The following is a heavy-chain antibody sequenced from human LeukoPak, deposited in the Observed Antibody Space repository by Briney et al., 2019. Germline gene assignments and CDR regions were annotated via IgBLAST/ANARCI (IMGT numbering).Heavy chain of an antibody. D-gene: IGHD3-22*01. CDR2: IYHSGST. CDR3: ARVLHRRNYDSSVYYGY. J-gene: IGHJ4*02. V-gene: IGHV4-38-2*02. CDR1: GYSISSGYY. Sequence: TSSETLSFTCTVSGYSISSGYYWGWIRQPPGKGLEWIGSIYHSGSTYYNPSLKSRVTISVDTSKNQFSLKLSSVTAADTAVYYCARVLHRRNYDSSVYYGYWGQGTLVTVSS.